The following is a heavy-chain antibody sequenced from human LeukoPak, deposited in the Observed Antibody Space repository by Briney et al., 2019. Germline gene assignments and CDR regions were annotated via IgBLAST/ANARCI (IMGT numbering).Heavy chain of an antibody. J-gene: IGHJ4*02. V-gene: IGHV3-23*01. D-gene: IGHD3-3*01. CDR3: AKDEGFLEWLLDSPDY. Sequence: GGSLRLSCAASGFTFSSYAMSWVRQAPGKGLEWVSAISGSGGSTYYADSVKGRFTISRDNSKNTLYLQMNSLRAEDTAVYYCAKDEGFLEWLLDSPDYWGQGPLVTVSS. CDR2: ISGSGGST. CDR1: GFTFSSYA.